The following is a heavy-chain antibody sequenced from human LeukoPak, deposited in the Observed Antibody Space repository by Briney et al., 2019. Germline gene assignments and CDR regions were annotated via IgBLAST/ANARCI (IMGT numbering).Heavy chain of an antibody. D-gene: IGHD5-24*01. CDR1: EFSVGSNY. CDR3: AREKTGGYNKRLGAFDI. CDR2: IYSGGST. V-gene: IGHV3-66*01. Sequence: PGGSLRLSCAASEFSVGSNYMSWVRQAPGKGLEWVSVIYSGGSTYYADSVKGRFTISRDNSKNTLYLQMNSLRAEDTAVYYCAREKTGGYNKRLGAFDILGQGTMVTVSS. J-gene: IGHJ3*02.